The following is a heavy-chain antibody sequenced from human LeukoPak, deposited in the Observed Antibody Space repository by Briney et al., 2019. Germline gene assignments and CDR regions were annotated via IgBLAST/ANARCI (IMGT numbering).Heavy chain of an antibody. J-gene: IGHJ4*02. CDR3: ASLAAAGTDADY. Sequence: ASVKVSCKASGGTFSSYAISWVRQAPGQGLEWMGGIIPIFGTANYAQKFQGRVTITADKSTSTAYMELSSLRSEDTAVYYCASLAAAGTDADYWGQGTLVTVSS. V-gene: IGHV1-69*06. D-gene: IGHD6-13*01. CDR2: IIPIFGTA. CDR1: GGTFSSYA.